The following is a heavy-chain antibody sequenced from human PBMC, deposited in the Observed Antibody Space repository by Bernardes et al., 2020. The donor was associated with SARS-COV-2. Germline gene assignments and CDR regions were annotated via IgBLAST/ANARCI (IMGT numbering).Heavy chain of an antibody. V-gene: IGHV3-20*04. Sequence: GGSLRLSCAASGSNFDDYGMSWVRQVPGKGLEWVSGINRKSDATGYADSVEGRFTISRDNAKKSLYLQMNSLRAEDTAVYYCARDYYYYYGMDVWGQGTTVTVSS. CDR3: ARDYYYYYGMDV. CDR1: GSNFDDYG. J-gene: IGHJ6*02. CDR2: INRKSDAT.